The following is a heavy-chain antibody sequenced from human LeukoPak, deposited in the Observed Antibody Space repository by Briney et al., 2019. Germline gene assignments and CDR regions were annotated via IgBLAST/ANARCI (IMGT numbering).Heavy chain of an antibody. Sequence: PGGSQTLSCAASGFTFSGYWMHWVRQVPGKGLVWVARINPGGSSITYADSVKGRFTISRDNAKNTLYLQRDGLRAEDTGVYYCARSNQADDYWGQGTLVTVSS. CDR2: INPGGSSI. D-gene: IGHD1-14*01. CDR3: ARSNQADDY. CDR1: GFTFSGYW. J-gene: IGHJ4*02. V-gene: IGHV3-74*01.